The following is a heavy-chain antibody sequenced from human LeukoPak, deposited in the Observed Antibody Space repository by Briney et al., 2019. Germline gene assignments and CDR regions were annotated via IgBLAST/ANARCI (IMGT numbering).Heavy chain of an antibody. Sequence: ASVKLSCKASGYTFTGYYMHWVRHAPGQGLEWMGRINPNSGGTNYAQKFQGRFTMTRDTSIRTVYLELSRLRCDDTAVYYCARAGGSTVTKYYFDYWGRETLVSVFS. CDR3: ARAGGSTVTKYYFDY. J-gene: IGHJ4*02. V-gene: IGHV1-2*06. CDR2: INPNSGGT. D-gene: IGHD4-17*01. CDR1: GYTFTGYY.